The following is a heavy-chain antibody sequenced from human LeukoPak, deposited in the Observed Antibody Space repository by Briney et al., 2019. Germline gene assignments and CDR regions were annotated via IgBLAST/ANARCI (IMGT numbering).Heavy chain of an antibody. Sequence: GASVKVSCKASGYTFTGYYMHWVRQAPGQGLEWMGWINPNSGGTNYAQKFQGRVTMTRDTSISTAYMELSRLRSDDTAVYYCARSYYYDSSGYYGQDYFDYWGQGTLVTVSS. D-gene: IGHD3-22*01. CDR3: ARSYYYDSSGYYGQDYFDY. V-gene: IGHV1-2*02. CDR2: INPNSGGT. CDR1: GYTFTGYY. J-gene: IGHJ4*02.